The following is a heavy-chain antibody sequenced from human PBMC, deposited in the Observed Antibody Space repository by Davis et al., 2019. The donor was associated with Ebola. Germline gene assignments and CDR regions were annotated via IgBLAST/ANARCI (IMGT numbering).Heavy chain of an antibody. CDR2: ISPGSDYI. V-gene: IGHV3-21*01. CDR1: GFTFRTYN. D-gene: IGHD3-10*01. J-gene: IGHJ3*02. Sequence: PGGSLRLSCAASGFTFRTYNMNWVRQAPGKGPEWVSSISPGSDYIYYADSVKGRFTISRDNAKNSLYLQMNSLRAEDTAVYYCARLRYGSGSYSRLDAFDIWGQGTMVTVSS. CDR3: ARLRYGSGSYSRLDAFDI.